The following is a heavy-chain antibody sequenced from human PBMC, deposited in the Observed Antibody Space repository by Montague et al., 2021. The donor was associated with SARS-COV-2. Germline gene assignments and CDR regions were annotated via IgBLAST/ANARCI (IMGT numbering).Heavy chain of an antibody. CDR2: TYYRSKWYN. V-gene: IGHV6-1*01. CDR1: GDSVSSNTAA. J-gene: IGHJ4*02. Sequence: CAISGDSVSSNTAAWNWIRQSPSRGLEWLGRTYYRSKWYNDYAVSVKSRISINADTSKNQFSLQLNSVSPEDTAVYYCARGISATDKWGQGTLVTVSS. CDR3: ARGISATDK. D-gene: IGHD6-13*01.